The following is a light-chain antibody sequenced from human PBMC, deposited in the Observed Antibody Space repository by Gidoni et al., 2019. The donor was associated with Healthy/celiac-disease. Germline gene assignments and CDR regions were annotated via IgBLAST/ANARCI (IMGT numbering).Light chain of an antibody. J-gene: IGKJ4*01. Sequence: EIVSTQSPATLSLSPGERATLSCRASQSVSSYLAWYQQKPGQAPRLLIYDASNRATGIPARFSGSGSGTDFTLTISSLEPEDFAVYYCQQRSTSFGGGTKVEIK. CDR1: QSVSSY. V-gene: IGKV3-11*01. CDR3: QQRSTS. CDR2: DAS.